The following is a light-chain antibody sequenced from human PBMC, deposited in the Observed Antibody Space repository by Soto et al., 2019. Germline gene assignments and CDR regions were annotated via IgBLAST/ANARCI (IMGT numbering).Light chain of an antibody. Sequence: IGMKLSPAAVSVSAGERATLSCRASQSVSSNLAWYQQNPGQAPRLLIYGTSTRATGIPARFSGSGSGTEFTLTICSLQSEDFAVYYCQKYTTWPLLNFAGGTKLDIK. CDR1: QSVSSN. J-gene: IGKJ4*01. CDR2: GTS. CDR3: QKYTTWPLLN. V-gene: IGKV3-15*01.